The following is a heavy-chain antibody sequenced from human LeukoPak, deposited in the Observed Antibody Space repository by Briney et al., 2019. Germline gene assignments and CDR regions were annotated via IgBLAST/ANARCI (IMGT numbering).Heavy chain of an antibody. Sequence: GASVKVSCKASGGTFSSYAISWVRQAPGQGLEWMGGIIPIFGTANYAQKFQGRVTITADESTSTAYMELSSLRSEDTAVYYCARDQGGDILTGYLVYWGQGTPVTVSS. D-gene: IGHD3-9*01. CDR3: ARDQGGDILTGYLVY. V-gene: IGHV1-69*13. J-gene: IGHJ4*02. CDR2: IIPIFGTA. CDR1: GGTFSSYA.